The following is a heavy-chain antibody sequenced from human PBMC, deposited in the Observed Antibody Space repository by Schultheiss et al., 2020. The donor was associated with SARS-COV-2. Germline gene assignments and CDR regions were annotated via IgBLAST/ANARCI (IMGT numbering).Heavy chain of an antibody. CDR1: GFTFSSYG. Sequence: GGSLRLSCAASGFTFSSYGMHWVRQAPGKGLEWVAVISYDGSNKYYADSVKGRFTISRDNSKNTLYLQMNSLRAEDTAVYYCARDLAPIFGLYYGMDVWGQGTTVTVSS. CDR3: ARDLAPIFGLYYGMDV. J-gene: IGHJ6*02. CDR2: ISYDGSNK. D-gene: IGHD3-3*01. V-gene: IGHV3-30*06.